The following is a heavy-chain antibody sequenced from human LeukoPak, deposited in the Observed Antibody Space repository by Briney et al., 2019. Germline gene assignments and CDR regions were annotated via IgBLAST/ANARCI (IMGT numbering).Heavy chain of an antibody. V-gene: IGHV3-21*01. D-gene: IGHD3-3*01. Sequence: PGESLRLSCAASGFTFSSYSMNWVRQAPGKGLEWVSSISSSSSYIYYADSMKGRFTISRDNAKKSLYLQMNSLRAEDTAVYYCARGDPDISFGVAGEAFDIRGQGTMVTVSS. CDR3: ARGDPDISFGVAGEAFDI. J-gene: IGHJ3*02. CDR2: ISSSSSYI. CDR1: GFTFSSYS.